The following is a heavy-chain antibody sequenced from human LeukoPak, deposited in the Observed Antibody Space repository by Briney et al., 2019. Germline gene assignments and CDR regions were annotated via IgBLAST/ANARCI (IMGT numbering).Heavy chain of an antibody. J-gene: IGHJ5*02. D-gene: IGHD3-10*01. V-gene: IGHV3-30*02. Sequence: GGSLRLSCAASGFTFSYYGMHWVRQAPGKGLAWVAFIRYDGNDKFYAESVKGRFTISRDTSRNTLYLQMNSLRLEDTAIYYCAKDLMRDRWFGESWGQGTLVTVSS. CDR1: GFTFSYYG. CDR3: AKDLMRDRWFGES. CDR2: IRYDGNDK.